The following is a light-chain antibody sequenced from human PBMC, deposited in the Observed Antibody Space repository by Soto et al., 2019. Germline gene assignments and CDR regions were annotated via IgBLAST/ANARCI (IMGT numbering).Light chain of an antibody. J-gene: IGKJ1*01. CDR1: QDIRNE. CDR2: AAS. CDR3: QKYYNYPGT. V-gene: IGKV1-6*01. Sequence: AIQMTQSPSSLSASIGDRVTITCRASQDIRNELGWYQQKPGKAPKVLISAASSLEDGVPSRFSGSGSGTDFPLTISSRRPEVFATYFGQKYYNYPGTFGKGTKG.